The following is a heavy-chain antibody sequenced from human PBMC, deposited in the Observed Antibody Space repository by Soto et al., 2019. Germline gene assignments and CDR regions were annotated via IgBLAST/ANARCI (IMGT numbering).Heavy chain of an antibody. CDR2: INSDGSST. V-gene: IGHV3-74*01. CDR3: ASGGGGSCYECYYYYYMDV. D-gene: IGHD2-15*01. Sequence: GGSLRLSCAASGFTFSSYWMHWVRQAPGKGLVWVSRINSDGSSTSYADSVKGRFTISRDNAKNTLYLQMNSLRAEDTAVYYCASGGGGSCYECYYYYYMDVWGKGTTVTVSS. CDR1: GFTFSSYW. J-gene: IGHJ6*03.